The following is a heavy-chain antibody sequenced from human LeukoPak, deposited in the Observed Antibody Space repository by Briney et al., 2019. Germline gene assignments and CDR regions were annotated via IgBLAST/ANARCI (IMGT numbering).Heavy chain of an antibody. J-gene: IGHJ6*03. V-gene: IGHV3-23*01. CDR1: GFTFSSYA. CDR2: ITSSGAAT. Sequence: GGSLRLSCAASGFTFSSYAMSWVRQAPGKGLEWVSSITSSGAATYYADSVKGRFTISRDNSKNTLYLQMNSLRAEDTAVYYCAKAMWIDGYDYPAYYYYYMDVWGKGTTVTVSS. CDR3: AKAMWIDGYDYPAYYYYYMDV. D-gene: IGHD5-12*01.